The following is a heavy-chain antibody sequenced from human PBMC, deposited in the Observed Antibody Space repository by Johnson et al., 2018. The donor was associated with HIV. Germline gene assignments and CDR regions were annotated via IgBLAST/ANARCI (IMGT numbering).Heavy chain of an antibody. CDR1: GFTFDDYA. CDR3: ARGGLGYQNIHDPFDI. V-gene: IGHV3-9*01. J-gene: IGHJ3*02. D-gene: IGHD3-16*02. CDR2: ISWNSGSI. Sequence: VQLVESGGGLVQPGRSLRLSCAASGFTFDDYAMHWVRQAPGKGLEWVSGISWNSGSIGYADSMKGRFPIPRDNAKNSLYLQMNSLKVEDTALYYCARGGLGYQNIHDPFDIWGQGTMVTVSS.